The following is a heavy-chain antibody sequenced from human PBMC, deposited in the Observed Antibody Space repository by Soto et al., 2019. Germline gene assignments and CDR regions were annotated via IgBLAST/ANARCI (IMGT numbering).Heavy chain of an antibody. Sequence: EVQLVESGGGLVQPGGSLRLSCAASGFTFSTYWMHWVRQAPGKGLVWVSRINSDGSSTNYADSVKGRFTISRDNAENTLYLEINNLRAEDTAVHYCARDYYTRLGHCSGGGCPLDYWGQGTLVTVSS. J-gene: IGHJ4*02. CDR3: ARDYYTRLGHCSGGGCPLDY. V-gene: IGHV3-74*01. CDR2: INSDGSST. CDR1: GFTFSTYW. D-gene: IGHD2-15*01.